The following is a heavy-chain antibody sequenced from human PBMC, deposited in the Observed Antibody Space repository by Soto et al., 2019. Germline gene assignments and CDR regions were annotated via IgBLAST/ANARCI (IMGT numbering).Heavy chain of an antibody. CDR2: IYYSGST. CDR3: ARSDFWSGYYTGMFDY. Sequence: SETLSLTCTVSGGSISSYYWSWIRQPPGKGLEWIGYIYYSGSTNYNPSLKSRVTISVDTSKNQFSLKLSSVTAADTAVYYCARSDFWSGYYTGMFDYWGQGTLVTVSS. CDR1: GGSISSYY. D-gene: IGHD3-3*01. V-gene: IGHV4-59*01. J-gene: IGHJ4*02.